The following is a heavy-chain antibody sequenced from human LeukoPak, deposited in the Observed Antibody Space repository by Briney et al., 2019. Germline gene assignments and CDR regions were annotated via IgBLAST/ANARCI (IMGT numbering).Heavy chain of an antibody. CDR1: GFTLRSYG. CDR3: ARDRGQDDPIDI. V-gene: IGHV3-33*01. D-gene: IGHD3-10*01. Sequence: PGRSLRLSCAASGFTLRSYGMHWVRQAPGEGLEWVAVIWHDGSVLDYSESVKGRFTVSRDNRKNTLYLQMDSLRVEDTAVYYCARDRGQDDPIDIWGQGTLVTVPS. J-gene: IGHJ4*02. CDR2: IWHDGSVL.